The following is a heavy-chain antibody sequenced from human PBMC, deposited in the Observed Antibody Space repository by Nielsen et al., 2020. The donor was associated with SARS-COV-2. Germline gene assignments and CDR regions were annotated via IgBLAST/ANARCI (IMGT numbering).Heavy chain of an antibody. V-gene: IGHV3-23*01. D-gene: IGHD3-22*01. Sequence: GESLKISCLASGFTFTSNAMAWVRQTPAKGLEWVSGIRGSGDKTYYADSVKGRFTISRDDSRNKLYLQMNSLRAEDTAIYYCAGDGGGGYDIREGLDYWGQGTQVTVSS. J-gene: IGHJ4*02. CDR1: GFTFTSNA. CDR3: AGDGGGGYDIREGLDY. CDR2: IRGSGDKT.